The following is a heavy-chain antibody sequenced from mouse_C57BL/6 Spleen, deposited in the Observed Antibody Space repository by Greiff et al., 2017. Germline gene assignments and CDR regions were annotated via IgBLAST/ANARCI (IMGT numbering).Heavy chain of an antibody. D-gene: IGHD2-4*01. J-gene: IGHJ2*01. Sequence: EVKLMESGGGLVKPGGSLKLSCAASGFTFSSYAMSWVRQTPEKRLEWVATISDGGSYTYYPDNVKGRFTISRDNAKNNLYLQMSHLKSEDTAMYYCAREQDYDGVHFDYWGQGTTLTVSS. CDR2: ISDGGSYT. CDR1: GFTFSSYA. CDR3: AREQDYDGVHFDY. V-gene: IGHV5-4*01.